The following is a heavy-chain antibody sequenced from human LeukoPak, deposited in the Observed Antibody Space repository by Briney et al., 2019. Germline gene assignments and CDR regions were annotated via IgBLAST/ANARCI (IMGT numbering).Heavy chain of an antibody. V-gene: IGHV3-49*03. J-gene: IGHJ4*02. CDR2: IRSKAYGGTT. D-gene: IGHD3-22*01. CDR1: GFTFGDFA. CDR3: TRQRDYYGSNGYPNY. Sequence: GGSLRLSCTGSGFTFGDFAMSWFRQAPGKGLEWVGFIRSKAYGGTTEFAASVKGRFIISRDDSKSIAYLQMNSLKTEDTGVYYCTRQRDYYGSNGYPNYWGQGTLVTVSS.